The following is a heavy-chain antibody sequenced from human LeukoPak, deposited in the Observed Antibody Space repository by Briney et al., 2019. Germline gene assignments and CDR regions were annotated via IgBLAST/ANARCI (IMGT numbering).Heavy chain of an antibody. CDR3: ARGIVVVPAAIIRWNRYYGMDV. Sequence: ASETLSLTCAVYGGSFSGYYWSWIRQPPGKGLEWIGEINHSGSTNYNPSLNSRVTISVDTSKHPFSLKLSSVTAADTAVYYCARGIVVVPAAIIRWNRYYGMDVWGQGTTVTVSS. V-gene: IGHV4-34*01. J-gene: IGHJ6*02. CDR2: INHSGST. D-gene: IGHD2-2*01. CDR1: GGSFSGYY.